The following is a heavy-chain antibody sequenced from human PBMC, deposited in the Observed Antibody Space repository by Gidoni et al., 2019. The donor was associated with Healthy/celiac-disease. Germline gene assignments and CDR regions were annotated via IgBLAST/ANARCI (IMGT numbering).Heavy chain of an antibody. J-gene: IGHJ3*02. Sequence: QVQLVQSGAEVTKPGSSVKVSCKASGGTFSSLTFQQNASSMCVPDQDTAIRIIPIFGTANYAQKFQGRVTITADESTSTAYMELSSLRSEDTAVYYCAREQQLVRIYDAFDIWGQGTMVTVSS. CDR3: AREQQLVRIYDAFDI. D-gene: IGHD6-13*01. V-gene: IGHV1-69*01. CDR1: GGTFSSLT. CDR2: IIPIFGTA.